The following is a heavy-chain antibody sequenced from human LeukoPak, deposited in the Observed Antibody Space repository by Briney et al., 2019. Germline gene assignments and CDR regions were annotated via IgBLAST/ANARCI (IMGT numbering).Heavy chain of an antibody. D-gene: IGHD3-10*01. CDR1: GFTFSSYA. Sequence: PGGSLRLSCAASGFTFSSYAMHWVRQAPGKGLEWVAVISYDGSNKYYADSVKGRFTISRDNAKNSLYLQMNSLRAEDTAVYYCVGSGSGSYYKDYYGMDVWGQGTTVTVSS. CDR3: VGSGSGSYYKDYYGMDV. V-gene: IGHV3-30-3*01. J-gene: IGHJ6*02. CDR2: ISYDGSNK.